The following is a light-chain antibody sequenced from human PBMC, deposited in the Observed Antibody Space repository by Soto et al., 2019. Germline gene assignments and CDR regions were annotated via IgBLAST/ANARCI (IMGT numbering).Light chain of an antibody. V-gene: IGLV1-47*01. CDR3: AAWDDSLSGYV. Sequence: QSVLTQPPSGSGNPGQRVTISCSGSSSNIGSNYVYWYQQLPGTAPKLLIYRNNQRPSGVPDRFSGSKSGTSASLAISGLRSEDEADYYCAAWDDSLSGYVFGTGTKLTVL. J-gene: IGLJ1*01. CDR2: RNN. CDR1: SSNIGSNY.